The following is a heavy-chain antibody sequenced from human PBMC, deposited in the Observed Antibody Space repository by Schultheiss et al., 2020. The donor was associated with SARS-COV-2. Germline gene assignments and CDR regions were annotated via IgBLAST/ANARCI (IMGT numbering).Heavy chain of an antibody. Sequence: GGSLRLSCAASGFTFSSYGMHWVRQAPGKGLEWVAVIWYDGSNKYYADSVKGRFTISRDNSKNTLYLQMNSLRAEDTAVYYCARDHFGYNSLDYWGQGTVVTVSS. J-gene: IGHJ4*02. V-gene: IGHV3-33*01. CDR3: ARDHFGYNSLDY. CDR2: IWYDGSNK. CDR1: GFTFSSYG. D-gene: IGHD4-23*01.